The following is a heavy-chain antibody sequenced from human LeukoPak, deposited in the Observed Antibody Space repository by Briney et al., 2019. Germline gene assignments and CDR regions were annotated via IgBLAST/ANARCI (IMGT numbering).Heavy chain of an antibody. CDR3: TTVTLPPVGL. CDR1: GFSFTNAW. J-gene: IGHJ4*02. Sequence: PGGSLRLSCAASGFSFTNAWMSWVRQAPGKGLEWVGRIKSKTDGGTRDYAAPVKGRFTISRDDSKNTLFLQMNSLKIEDTAVYYCTTVTLPPVGLWGQGTLVTVSS. V-gene: IGHV3-15*05. CDR2: IKSKTDGGTR.